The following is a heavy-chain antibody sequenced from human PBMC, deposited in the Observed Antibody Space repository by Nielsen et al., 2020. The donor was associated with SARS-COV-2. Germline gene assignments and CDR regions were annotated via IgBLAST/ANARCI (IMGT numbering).Heavy chain of an antibody. CDR3: ARGRPKGYLGYGDHRGYGMDV. V-gene: IGHV4-61*01. D-gene: IGHD4-17*01. CDR1: GGSVSSGSYY. Sequence: SETLSLTCTVSGGSVSSGSYYWSWIRQPPGKGLEWIGYIYYSGSTNYNPSLKSRVTISVDTSKNQFSLKLSSVTAADTAVYYCARGRPKGYLGYGDHRGYGMDVWGQGTTVTVSS. CDR2: IYYSGST. J-gene: IGHJ6*02.